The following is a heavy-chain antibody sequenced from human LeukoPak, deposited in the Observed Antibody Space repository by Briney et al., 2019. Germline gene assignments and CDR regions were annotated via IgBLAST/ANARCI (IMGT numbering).Heavy chain of an antibody. V-gene: IGHV3-33*08. CDR3: ARDGSGSYYYYGMDV. CDR2: IWYDGSNK. D-gene: IGHD3-10*01. Sequence: GGSLRLSCAASGLTFSNYWMHWVRQAPGKGLEWVAVIWYDGSNKYYGDSVKGRFTISRDNSKNTLYLQMNSLRAEDTAVYYCARDGSGSYYYYGMDVWGQGTTVTVSS. J-gene: IGHJ6*02. CDR1: GLTFSNYW.